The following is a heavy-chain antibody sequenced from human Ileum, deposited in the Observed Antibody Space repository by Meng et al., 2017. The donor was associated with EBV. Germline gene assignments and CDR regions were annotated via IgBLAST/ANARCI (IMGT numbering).Heavy chain of an antibody. CDR2: ISAYNGNT. CDR3: ALGGVQGVHFDY. V-gene: IGHV1-18*01. J-gene: IGHJ4*02. Sequence: QVQVVQSGADGSKPRAYVKVSCKASGYTFTSYGISWVRQAPGQGLELMGWISAYNGNTNYAQKLQGRVTMTTDTSTSTAYMELRSLRSDDTAVYYCALGGVQGVHFDYWGQGTLVTVSS. CDR1: GYTFTSYG. D-gene: IGHD3-10*01.